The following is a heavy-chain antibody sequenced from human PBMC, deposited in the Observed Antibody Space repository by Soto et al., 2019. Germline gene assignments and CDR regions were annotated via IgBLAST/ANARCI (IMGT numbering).Heavy chain of an antibody. CDR2: IIPIFGTA. Sequence: SVKVSCKASGGTFSSYAISWVRQAPGQGLDWMGGIIPIFGTANYAQKFQGRVTITADESTSTAYMELSSLRSEDTAVYYCARDRGITIFGVANDAFDIWGQGTMVTVSS. J-gene: IGHJ3*02. D-gene: IGHD3-3*01. V-gene: IGHV1-69*13. CDR3: ARDRGITIFGVANDAFDI. CDR1: GGTFSSYA.